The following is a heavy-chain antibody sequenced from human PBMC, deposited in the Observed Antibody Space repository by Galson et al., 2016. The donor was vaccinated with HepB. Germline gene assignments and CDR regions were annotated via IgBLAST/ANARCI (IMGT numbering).Heavy chain of an antibody. CDR3: AKDFAYYDSSGYYPDY. Sequence: SLRLSCAASGFTFSSYGMHWVRQAPGKGLEWVAVISYGGSNKYYADSVKGRFTISRDNSKNTLYLQMNSLRAEDTAVYYCAKDFAYYDSSGYYPDYWGQGTLVTVSS. V-gene: IGHV3-30*18. CDR2: ISYGGSNK. CDR1: GFTFSSYG. J-gene: IGHJ4*02. D-gene: IGHD3-22*01.